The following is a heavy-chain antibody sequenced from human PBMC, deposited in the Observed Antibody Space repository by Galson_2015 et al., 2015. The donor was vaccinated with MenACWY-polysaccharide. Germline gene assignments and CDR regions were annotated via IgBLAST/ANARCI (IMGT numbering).Heavy chain of an antibody. CDR1: GYTFTSYA. J-gene: IGHJ4*02. V-gene: IGHV7-4-1*02. CDR3: ARYHSYSLPYYFDY. Sequence: SVKVSCKASGYTFTSYAMNWVRQAPGQGLEWMGWINTNTGNPTYAQGFTGRFVFSLDTFVSTAYLQISSLKAEDTAVYYCARYHSYSLPYYFDYWGQGTLVTVSS. D-gene: IGHD2-15*01. CDR2: INTNTGNP.